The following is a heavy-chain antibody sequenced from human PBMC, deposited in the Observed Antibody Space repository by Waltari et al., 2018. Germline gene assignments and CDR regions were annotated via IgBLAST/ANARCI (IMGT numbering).Heavy chain of an antibody. CDR1: GGSISSSSYY. D-gene: IGHD3-10*01. CDR3: AREGRGVIIRQDAFDI. V-gene: IGHV4-39*07. Sequence: QLQLQESGPGLVKPSETLSLTCTVSGGSISSSSYYWGWIRQPPWTGLEWIGSIYYSGITYYNPSLKSRVTISVDTSKNQFSLKRSSVTAADTAVYYCAREGRGVIIRQDAFDIWGQGTMVTVSS. J-gene: IGHJ3*02. CDR2: IYYSGIT.